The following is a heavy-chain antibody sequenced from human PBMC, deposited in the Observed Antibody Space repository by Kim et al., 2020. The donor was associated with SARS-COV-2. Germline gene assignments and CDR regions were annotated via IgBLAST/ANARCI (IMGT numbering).Heavy chain of an antibody. D-gene: IGHD1-26*01. CDR2: IWYDGSNK. Sequence: GGSLRLFCAASGFTFSSYGMHWVRQAPGKGLEWVAVIWYDGSNKYYADSVKGRFTISRDNSKNTLYLQMNSLRAEDTAVYYCAKGRSSGSYFGFDYWGQGTLVTVSS. J-gene: IGHJ4*02. CDR1: GFTFSSYG. V-gene: IGHV3-33*06. CDR3: AKGRSSGSYFGFDY.